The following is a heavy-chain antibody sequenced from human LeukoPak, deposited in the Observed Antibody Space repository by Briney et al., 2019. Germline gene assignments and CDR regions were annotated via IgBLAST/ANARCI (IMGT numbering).Heavy chain of an antibody. CDR3: ARAEYYYGSGSYYGY. V-gene: IGHV2-70*04. D-gene: IGHD3-10*01. Sequence: SGPALVKPTQTLTLTCTFSGFSLSTSGMRVSWIRQPPGKALEWLARIDWDDDKFYSTSLKTRLTISKDTSKNQVVLTMTNMDPVDTATYYCARAEYYYGSGSYYGYWGQGTLVTVSS. J-gene: IGHJ4*02. CDR2: IDWDDDK. CDR1: GFSLSTSGMR.